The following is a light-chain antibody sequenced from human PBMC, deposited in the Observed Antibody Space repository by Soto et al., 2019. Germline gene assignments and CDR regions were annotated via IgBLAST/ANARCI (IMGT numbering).Light chain of an antibody. V-gene: IGKV1-16*01. J-gene: IGKJ1*01. CDR2: TAY. CDR1: QAIGNH. Sequence: DIQMTQSPSSLSASVGDRVTITCRASQAIGNHLAWFQQKPGKAPKCLLYTAYALQTGVPSRFSGSGSGSSFTLTITGLQPEDSATYYCQHYHDYPWTFGQGTKVEV. CDR3: QHYHDYPWT.